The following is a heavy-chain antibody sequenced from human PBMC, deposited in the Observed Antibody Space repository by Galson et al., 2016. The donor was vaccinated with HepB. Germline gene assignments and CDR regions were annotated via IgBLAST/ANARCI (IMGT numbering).Heavy chain of an antibody. CDR3: ARDRDRGFDY. CDR1: GFTFTTYA. J-gene: IGHJ4*02. D-gene: IGHD2-21*02. CDR2: ISDSDPST. Sequence: SLRLSCAASGFTFTTYAMSRVRQAPGKGLEWVSGISDSDPSTYYADSVKGRFTISGDNSKNTLYLQMNSLRAEDTAVYYCARDRDRGFDYWGQGTLVTVSS. V-gene: IGHV3-23*01.